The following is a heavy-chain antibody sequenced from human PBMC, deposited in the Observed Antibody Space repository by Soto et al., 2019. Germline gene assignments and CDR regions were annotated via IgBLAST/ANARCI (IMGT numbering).Heavy chain of an antibody. Sequence: EVQVVESGGGLDKHGGSLKLSCTASGFTFDSYTMNWLRQAPGRGLEWVSSISATTTYKYYADSVKGRFIISRDNARNSLYLQTNSLRAEDTAVYYCARGGTSKSGHLWYFDLWGRGTLATVSS. V-gene: IGHV3-21*01. D-gene: IGHD1-1*01. J-gene: IGHJ2*01. CDR3: ARGGTSKSGHLWYFDL. CDR2: ISATTTYK. CDR1: GFTFDSYT.